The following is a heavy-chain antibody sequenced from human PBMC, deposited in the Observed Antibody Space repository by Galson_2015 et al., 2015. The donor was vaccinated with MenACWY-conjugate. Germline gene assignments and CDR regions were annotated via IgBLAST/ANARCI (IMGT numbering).Heavy chain of an antibody. Sequence: SLRLSCAASGFTLSSYRMNWVRQAPGKGLEWVSYISSSSSTIYYADSVKGRFTISRDNAKNSLYLQMNSLRAEDTAVYYCARLYFSYFDYWGQGTLVTVSS. V-gene: IGHV3-48*01. CDR2: ISSSSSTI. CDR3: ARLYFSYFDY. CDR1: GFTLSSYR. D-gene: IGHD2-15*01. J-gene: IGHJ4*02.